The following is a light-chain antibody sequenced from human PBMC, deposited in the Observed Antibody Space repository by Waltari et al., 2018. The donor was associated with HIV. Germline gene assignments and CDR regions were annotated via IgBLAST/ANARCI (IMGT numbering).Light chain of an antibody. CDR3: SSYTSSSTLVV. V-gene: IGLV2-14*01. J-gene: IGLJ2*01. CDR1: SSDVGGYNY. CDR2: EVS. Sequence: QSALTQPASVSGSPGQSITISCTGTSSDVGGYNYVSWYQQHPGKAPKLMIYEVSNRPSGVSNRFSGSKYGNTASLTTSGLQAEDEADYYCSSYTSSSTLVVFGGGTKLTVL.